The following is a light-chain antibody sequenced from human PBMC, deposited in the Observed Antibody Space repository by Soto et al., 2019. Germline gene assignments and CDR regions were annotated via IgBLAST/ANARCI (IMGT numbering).Light chain of an antibody. CDR3: QQYNDWPLT. CDR2: SAS. J-gene: IGKJ1*01. V-gene: IGKV3-15*01. Sequence: EIVMTQSPATLSVSPGERATLSCRASQSVSSDLAWYHQKPGQAPRLLIYSASTRATGIPARFSGSGSGTEFTLTINSLQSEDFAVYYCQQYNDWPLTFGQGTKVEI. CDR1: QSVSSD.